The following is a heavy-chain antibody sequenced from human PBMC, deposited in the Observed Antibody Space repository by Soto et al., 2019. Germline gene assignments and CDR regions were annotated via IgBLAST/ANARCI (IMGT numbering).Heavy chain of an antibody. CDR2: IIPILGIA. Sequence: TSAKVSCTASGGTFSSYMVSWVRQAPGQGLEWMGRIIPILGIANYAQKFQGRVTITADKSTSTAYMELSSLRSEDTAVYYCARAHYDILTGYEGDYYYYMDVWGKGTTVTVSS. CDR1: GGTFSSYM. D-gene: IGHD3-9*01. V-gene: IGHV1-69*02. J-gene: IGHJ6*03. CDR3: ARAHYDILTGYEGDYYYYMDV.